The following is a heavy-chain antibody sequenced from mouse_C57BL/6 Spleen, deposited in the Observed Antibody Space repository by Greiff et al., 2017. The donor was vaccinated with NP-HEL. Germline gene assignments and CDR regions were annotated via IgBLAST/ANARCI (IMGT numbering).Heavy chain of an antibody. Sequence: VKLMESGPELVKPGASVKISCKASGYAFSSSWMNWVKQRPGKGLEWIGRIYPGDGDTNYNGKFKGKATLTADKSSSTAYMQLSSLTSEDSAVYFCARPEGGGYYFDYWGQGTTLTVSS. CDR3: ARPEGGGYYFDY. CDR1: GYAFSSSW. D-gene: IGHD3-3*01. CDR2: IYPGDGDT. J-gene: IGHJ2*01. V-gene: IGHV1-82*01.